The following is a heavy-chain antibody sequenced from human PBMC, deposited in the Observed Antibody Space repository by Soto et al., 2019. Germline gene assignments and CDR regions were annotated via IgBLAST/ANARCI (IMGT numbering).Heavy chain of an antibody. J-gene: IGHJ4*02. D-gene: IGHD5-12*01. V-gene: IGHV3-30*18. CDR2: ISYDGSNK. CDR1: GLTFSSYG. Sequence: HPAGCLRLSCAASGLTFSSYGMPWVRQSPGKGLEWVAVISYDGSNKYYSDSVKGRFTISRDNSKNTLYLQMNSLRAEDTAVYYCAKDPARGYSGYDSYYFDYWGQETLVTVSS. CDR3: AKDPARGYSGYDSYYFDY.